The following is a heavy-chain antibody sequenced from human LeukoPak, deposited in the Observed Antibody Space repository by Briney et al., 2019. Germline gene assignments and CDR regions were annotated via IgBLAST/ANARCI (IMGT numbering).Heavy chain of an antibody. CDR2: TYYSGSA. V-gene: IGHV4-59*01. Sequence: SETLSLTCAVSGGSISSYYWSWIRQPPGKGLEWIGYTYYSGSANYSPSLKSRVTMSVDTSKNQFSLRLNSVTAADTAVYYCARGGSRDGHNRPLDYWGQGTLVTVSS. CDR3: ARGGSRDGHNRPLDY. J-gene: IGHJ4*02. D-gene: IGHD5-24*01. CDR1: GGSISSYY.